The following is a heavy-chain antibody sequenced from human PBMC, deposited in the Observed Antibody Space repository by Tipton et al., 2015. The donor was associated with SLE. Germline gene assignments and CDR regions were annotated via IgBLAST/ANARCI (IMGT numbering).Heavy chain of an antibody. CDR3: AGFGVSGYYFYMYV. CDR2: TYHDGTT. J-gene: IGHJ6*03. CDR1: NFSLSRGYF. V-gene: IGHV4-38-2*01. D-gene: IGHD3-10*01. Sequence: TLSLTCAVSNFSLSRGYFWGWIRQPPGKGLEWIGNTYHDGTTNYNPSLKSRVTISVDTSKKQFSLKLTSVTAADTAVYYCAGFGVSGYYFYMYVCGKGATVAISS.